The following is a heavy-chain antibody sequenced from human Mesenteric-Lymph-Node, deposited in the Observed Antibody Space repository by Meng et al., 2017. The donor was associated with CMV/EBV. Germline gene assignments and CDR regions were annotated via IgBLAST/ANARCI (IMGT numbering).Heavy chain of an antibody. CDR3: ARYIAVAGLNWFDP. D-gene: IGHD6-19*01. CDR1: GSTFSSYA. CDR2: IIPILGIA. V-gene: IGHV1-69*10. Sequence: SVKVSCKASGSTFSSYAISWVRQAPGQGLEWMGGIIPILGIANYAQKFQGRVTITADKSTSTDYMELSSLRSEDTAVYYCARYIAVAGLNWFDPWGQGTLVTVSS. J-gene: IGHJ5*02.